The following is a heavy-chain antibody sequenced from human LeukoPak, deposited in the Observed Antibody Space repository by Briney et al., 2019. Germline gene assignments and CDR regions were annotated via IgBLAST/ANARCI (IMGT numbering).Heavy chain of an antibody. Sequence: GGSLRLSCAASGFTFSNYAMSWVRQAPGKRLEWVSGISGTSGTINYADPVKGRFTISRDNSKNTVYLQMNSLRAEDTAVYYCAKRLGDQRAFVYWGQGTLVTVSS. CDR3: AKRLGDQRAFVY. J-gene: IGHJ4*02. CDR1: GFTFSNYA. D-gene: IGHD2-21*02. V-gene: IGHV3-23*01. CDR2: ISGTSGTI.